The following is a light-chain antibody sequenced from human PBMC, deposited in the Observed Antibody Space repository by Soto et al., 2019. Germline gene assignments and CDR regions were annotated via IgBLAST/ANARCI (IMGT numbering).Light chain of an antibody. J-gene: IGKJ5*01. CDR3: QQYAALPIT. CDR1: ETVSNNY. CDR2: GAS. Sequence: IVLTQSPGTLSLSPGERATLSCRASETVSNNYLAWYQQKPGQAPRLLIYGASTRATATPDRLSGSGSGTDLTITISTLEPEDGEVYDGQQYAALPITFGQGTRLEIK. V-gene: IGKV3-20*01.